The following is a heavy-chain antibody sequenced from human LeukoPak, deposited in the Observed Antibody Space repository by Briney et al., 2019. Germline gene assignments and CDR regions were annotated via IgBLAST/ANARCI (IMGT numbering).Heavy chain of an antibody. CDR2: VYHSGST. CDR3: ARDLVTSTYNWFHP. V-gene: IGHV4-38-2*02. J-gene: IGHJ5*02. D-gene: IGHD2-21*02. CDR1: RFSISSGYY. Sequence: PAETLSLTCVVSRFSISSGYYWGWIRQPPGKGLEFIGSVYHSGSTSYNPSIKGRLTISVDTSKNQFYLKMSRVTAGDTAIYYCARDLVTSTYNWFHPWGQGTLVTVSP.